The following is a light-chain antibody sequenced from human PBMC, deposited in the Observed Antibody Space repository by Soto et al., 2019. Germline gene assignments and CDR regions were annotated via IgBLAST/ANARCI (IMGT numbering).Light chain of an antibody. CDR1: QSFSSY. J-gene: IGKJ3*01. V-gene: IGKV3-11*01. CDR3: QQRFNWPLT. CDR2: DTS. Sequence: EIVLTQSPATLSLSPGERATLSCRASQSFSSYLAWYQQKPGQAPRLLIYDTSNRATGIPARFSGSGSGADFTLTISRLEPEDFAVYYCQQRFNWPLTFGPGTKVDIK.